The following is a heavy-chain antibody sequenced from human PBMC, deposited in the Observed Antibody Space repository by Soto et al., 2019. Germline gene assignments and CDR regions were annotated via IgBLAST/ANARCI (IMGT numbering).Heavy chain of an antibody. Sequence: GASVKVSCKASGYTFTIYYINWVRQATGQGLEWMGWMNPNSGNTGYAQKFQGRVTMTRNTSISTAYMELSSLRSEDTAVYYCARVTYFDFWSGEPLPYYYYYMDVWGKGTTVSVSS. CDR3: ARVTYFDFWSGEPLPYYYYYMDV. J-gene: IGHJ6*03. V-gene: IGHV1-8*01. CDR2: MNPNSGNT. CDR1: GYTFTIYY. D-gene: IGHD3-3*01.